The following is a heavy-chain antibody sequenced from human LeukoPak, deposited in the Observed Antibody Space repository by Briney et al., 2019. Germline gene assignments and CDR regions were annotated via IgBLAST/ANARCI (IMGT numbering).Heavy chain of an antibody. D-gene: IGHD6-6*01. V-gene: IGHV4-39*07. Sequence: PSETLSLTCTVSSGSISSSTYYWGWIRQPPRKGLEWIGSIYYSGSTYYNPSLKSRVTISVDTSKNQFSLKLSSVTAADTAVYYCARGRHSSSDFDYWGQGTLVTVSS. J-gene: IGHJ4*02. CDR1: SGSISSSTYY. CDR3: ARGRHSSSDFDY. CDR2: IYYSGST.